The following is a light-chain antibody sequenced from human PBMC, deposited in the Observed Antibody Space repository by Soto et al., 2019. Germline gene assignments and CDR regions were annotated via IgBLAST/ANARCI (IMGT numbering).Light chain of an antibody. CDR1: SSDVGSYNL. V-gene: IGLV2-23*01. CDR3: CSYSGSSTYV. J-gene: IGLJ1*01. CDR2: EGS. Sequence: QSVLTQPASVSGSPGQSITISCTGTSSDVGSYNLVSWYQQHPGKAPKLMIYEGSKRPSGGSNRFSGSKSGNTASLTISWLQAEDEADYYCCSYSGSSTYVVGTGTKLAVL.